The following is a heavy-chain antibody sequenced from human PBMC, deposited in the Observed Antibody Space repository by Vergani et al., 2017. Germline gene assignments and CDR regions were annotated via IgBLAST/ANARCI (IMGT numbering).Heavy chain of an antibody. CDR1: GGSFSGYY. J-gene: IGHJ6*03. D-gene: IGHD6-13*01. CDR2: INHSGST. CDR3: AGGYSSSWSRGRYYYYYMDV. V-gene: IGHV4-34*01. Sequence: QVQLQQWGAGLLKPSETLSLTCAVYGGSFSGYYWSWIRQPPGKGLEWIGEINHSGSTNYNPSLKSRVTISVDTSKNQFSLKLSSVTAADTAVYYCAGGYSSSWSRGRYYYYYMDVWGKGTTVTVSS.